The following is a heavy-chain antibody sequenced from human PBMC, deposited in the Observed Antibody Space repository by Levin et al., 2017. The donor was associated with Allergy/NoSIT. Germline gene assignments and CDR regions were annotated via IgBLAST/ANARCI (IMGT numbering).Heavy chain of an antibody. D-gene: IGHD3-22*01. CDR1: GFTFSSYA. V-gene: IGHV3-23*01. Sequence: PGGSLRLSCAASGFTFSSYAMSWVRQAPGKGLEWVSAISGSGGSTYYADSVKGRFTISRDNSKNTLYLQMNSLRAEDTAVYYCATYLAEYHFTMIVVVSPFDYWGQGTLVTVSS. CDR2: ISGSGGST. CDR3: ATYLAEYHFTMIVVVSPFDY. J-gene: IGHJ4*02.